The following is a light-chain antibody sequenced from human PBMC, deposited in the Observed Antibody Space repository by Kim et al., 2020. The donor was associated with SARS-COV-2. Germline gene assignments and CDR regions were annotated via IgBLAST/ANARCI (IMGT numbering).Light chain of an antibody. CDR2: RNN. J-gene: IGLJ3*02. V-gene: IGLV1-47*01. Sequence: QSVLTQPPSASGTPGQRVTISCSGSSSNIGSYYVYWYRQLPGTAPKLLIYRNNQRHSGVPDRFSGSKSGTSASLAISGLRSEDEADYYCAAWDDSLSGWVFGGGTQLTVL. CDR3: AAWDDSLSGWV. CDR1: SSNIGSYY.